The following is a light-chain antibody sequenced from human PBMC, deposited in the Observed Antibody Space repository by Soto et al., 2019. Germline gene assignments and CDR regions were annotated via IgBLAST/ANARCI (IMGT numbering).Light chain of an antibody. J-gene: IGKJ5*01. CDR1: QSVISNY. CDR3: RQYGSSPPIT. Sequence: EFVLTQSPGTLSLSPGERATLSCRASQSVISNYLAWYQQKPGQAPRLLIYVTSRRATGIPDRFSGSGSGTDFTLTISRLEPEDFAVYYCRQYGSSPPITFGQGTRLEI. V-gene: IGKV3-20*01. CDR2: VTS.